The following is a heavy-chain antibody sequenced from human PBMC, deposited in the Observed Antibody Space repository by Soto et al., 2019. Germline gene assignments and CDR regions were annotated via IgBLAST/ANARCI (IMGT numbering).Heavy chain of an antibody. Sequence: SETLSLTCTVSCGSISSYYWSWIRQPPGKGLEWIGYIYYSGSTNYNPSLKSRVTISVDTSKNQFSLKLSSVTAADTAVYYCARLEVGSNYYYYYMDVWGKGTTVTVSS. CDR1: CGSISSYY. J-gene: IGHJ6*03. D-gene: IGHD1-26*01. CDR2: IYYSGST. CDR3: ARLEVGSNYYYYYMDV. V-gene: IGHV4-59*08.